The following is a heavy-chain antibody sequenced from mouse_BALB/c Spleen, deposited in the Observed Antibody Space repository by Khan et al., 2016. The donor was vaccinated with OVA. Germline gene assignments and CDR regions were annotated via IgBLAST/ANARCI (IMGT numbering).Heavy chain of an antibody. CDR3: ARNGFGNYEIWDY. J-gene: IGHJ2*01. V-gene: IGHV1-5*01. D-gene: IGHD2-1*01. CDR1: GYTFTKYW. Sequence: VQLQQSGTVLARPGASVQMSCKASGYTFTKYWMHWVKERPGQGLEWIGTIYPGNNDTNSNQKFTGKAKLTAVTSTSTAYMELSSLTNEDSAVYYCARNGFGNYEIWDYWGQGTTLTVSS. CDR2: IYPGNNDT.